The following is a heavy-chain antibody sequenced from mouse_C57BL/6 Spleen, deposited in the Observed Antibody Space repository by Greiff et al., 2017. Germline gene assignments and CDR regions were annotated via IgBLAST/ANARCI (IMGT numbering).Heavy chain of an antibody. D-gene: IGHD2-3*01. CDR1: GYTFTSYW. Sequence: QVQLQQPGAELVRPGTSVKLSCKASGYTFTSYWMHWVKQRPGQGLEWIGVIDPSDSYTNYNQKFKGKATLTVDTSSSTAYMQLSSLTSEDSAVYYCLIYDGYPGWGQGTPLTVSS. V-gene: IGHV1-59*01. J-gene: IGHJ2*01. CDR2: IDPSDSYT. CDR3: LIYDGYPG.